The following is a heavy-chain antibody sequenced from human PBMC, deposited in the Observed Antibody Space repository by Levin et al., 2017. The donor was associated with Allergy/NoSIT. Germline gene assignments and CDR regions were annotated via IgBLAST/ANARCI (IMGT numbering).Heavy chain of an antibody. V-gene: IGHV4-30-2*01. CDR1: GGSISSGGYS. Sequence: PSETLSLTCAVSGGSISSGGYSWSWIRQPPGQGLEWIGNIYLSGSSYYNPSLKRRVTISVDRSKTQFPLNLSPVTAADTAVYYCARVAGYSYGYYFDYWGQGTLVTVSS. CDR2: IYLSGSS. J-gene: IGHJ4*02. CDR3: ARVAGYSYGYYFDY. D-gene: IGHD5-18*01.